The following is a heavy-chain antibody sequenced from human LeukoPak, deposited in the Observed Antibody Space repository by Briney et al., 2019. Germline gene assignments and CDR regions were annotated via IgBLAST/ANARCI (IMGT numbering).Heavy chain of an antibody. V-gene: IGHV3-48*04. J-gene: IGHJ4*02. Sequence: GGSLRLSCAASGFTFSSYAMSWVRQAPGKGLEWVSYISSSGSTIYYADSVKGRFTISRDNAKNSLYLQMNSPRAEDTAVYYCARGAHYYDSSGYVYWGQGTLVTVSS. CDR2: ISSSGSTI. D-gene: IGHD3-22*01. CDR1: GFTFSSYA. CDR3: ARGAHYYDSSGYVY.